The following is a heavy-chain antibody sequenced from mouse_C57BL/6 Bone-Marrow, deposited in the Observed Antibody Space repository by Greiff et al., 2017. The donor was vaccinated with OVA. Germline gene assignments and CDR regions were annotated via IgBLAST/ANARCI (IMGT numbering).Heavy chain of an antibody. V-gene: IGHV1-69*01. J-gene: IGHJ2*01. CDR1: GYTFTSYW. D-gene: IGHD1-1*01. Sequence: VQLQQPGAELVMPGASVKLSCKASGYTFTSYWMHWVKQRPGQGLEWIGEIDPSDSYTNYNQKFKGKSTLTVDKSSSTAYMQLSSLTSEDSAVYYCARPLYYYGSGYVFDYWGQGTTLTVSS. CDR3: ARPLYYYGSGYVFDY. CDR2: IDPSDSYT.